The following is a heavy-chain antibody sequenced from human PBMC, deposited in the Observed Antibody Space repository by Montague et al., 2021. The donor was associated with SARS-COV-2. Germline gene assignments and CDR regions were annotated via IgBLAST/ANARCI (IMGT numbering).Heavy chain of an antibody. CDR3: ARETTVQYYYAMDV. D-gene: IGHD3-16*01. CDR2: IDTAGHT. Sequence: SLRLSCAAPGFSSSNYDMYWVRRATGKGLEWVSGIDTAGHTYYPGSVKGRFTIPRENANNSLYLQMNSLRDGDTAVYYCARETTVQYYYAMDVWGQGTTVTVSS. V-gene: IGHV3-13*04. CDR1: GFSSSNYD. J-gene: IGHJ6*02.